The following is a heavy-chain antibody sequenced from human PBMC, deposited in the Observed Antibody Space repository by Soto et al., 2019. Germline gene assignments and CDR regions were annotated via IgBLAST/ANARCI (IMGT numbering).Heavy chain of an antibody. CDR2: MYHSGIT. Sequence: NPSETLSLTCAVSGSSVRIGYFWGWIRQPPGKGLEWIGSMYHSGITYYNLSLKSRVTISVDTSKNQFSLKRSSVTAADTAVYYCAGHPYSRGWYGVYGWFDPWGQGTLVTVSS. CDR3: AGHPYSRGWYGVYGWFDP. CDR1: GSSVRIGYF. D-gene: IGHD6-19*01. V-gene: IGHV4-38-2*01. J-gene: IGHJ5*02.